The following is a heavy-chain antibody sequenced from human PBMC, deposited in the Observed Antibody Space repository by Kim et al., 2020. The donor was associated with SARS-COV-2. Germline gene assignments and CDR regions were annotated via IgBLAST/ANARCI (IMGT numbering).Heavy chain of an antibody. J-gene: IGHJ6*02. Sequence: GESLKISRKGSGYSFTSYWIGWVRQMPGKGLEWMGIIYPGDSDTRYSPSFQGQVTISADKSISTAYLQWSSLKASDTAMYYCASASTVTYMTYYYYYGMDVWGQGTTVTVSS. CDR2: IYPGDSDT. CDR1: GYSFTSYW. D-gene: IGHD4-17*01. CDR3: ASASTVTYMTYYYYYGMDV. V-gene: IGHV5-51*01.